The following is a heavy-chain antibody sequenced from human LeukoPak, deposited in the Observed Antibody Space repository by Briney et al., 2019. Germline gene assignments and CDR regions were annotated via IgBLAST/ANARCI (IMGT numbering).Heavy chain of an antibody. Sequence: HPGRSLRLSCAASGFTLSSYAMHWVRQAPGKGLEWVAVISYDGSNKYYADSVKGRFTISRDNAKNSLYLQMNSLRAEDTAVYYCARPLDGYNYGYADYWGQGTLVTVSS. J-gene: IGHJ4*02. V-gene: IGHV3-30-3*01. CDR1: GFTLSSYA. CDR2: ISYDGSNK. CDR3: ARPLDGYNYGYADY. D-gene: IGHD5-18*01.